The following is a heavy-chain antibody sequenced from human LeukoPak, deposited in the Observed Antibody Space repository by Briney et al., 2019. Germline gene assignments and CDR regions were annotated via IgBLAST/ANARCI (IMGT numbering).Heavy chain of an antibody. CDR3: AGDLGRLGYSGYEWRYYYYYYGMDV. J-gene: IGHJ6*02. V-gene: IGHV3-48*03. CDR2: ISSSGSTI. CDR1: GFTFSSYE. D-gene: IGHD5-12*01. Sequence: GGSLRLSCAASGFTFSSYEMNWVRQAPGKGLEWVSYISSSGSTIYYADSVKGRFTISRDNAKNSLYLQMNSLRAEDTAVYYCAGDLGRLGYSGYEWRYYYYYYGMDVWGQGTTVTVSS.